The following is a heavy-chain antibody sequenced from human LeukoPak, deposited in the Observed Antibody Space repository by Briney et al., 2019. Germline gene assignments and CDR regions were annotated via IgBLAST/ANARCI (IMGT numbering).Heavy chain of an antibody. Sequence: SETLSLTCTVSSGSISTSNYYWGWVRQPPGKALEWIGNIFYSGSTYYSPSLKSRVTISLDTSRNQFSLKLSSVTAADTAVYYCAIEDIVVVPAATATVSDYWGQGTLVTVSS. J-gene: IGHJ4*02. V-gene: IGHV4-39*07. CDR2: IFYSGST. CDR1: SGSISTSNYY. CDR3: AIEDIVVVPAATATVSDY. D-gene: IGHD2-2*01.